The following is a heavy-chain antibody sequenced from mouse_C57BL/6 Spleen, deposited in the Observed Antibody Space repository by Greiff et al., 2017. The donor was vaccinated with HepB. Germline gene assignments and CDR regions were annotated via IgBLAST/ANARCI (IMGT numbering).Heavy chain of an antibody. Sequence: VQLQQSGAELVKPGASVKLSCTASGFNIKDYYMHWVKQRTEQGLEWIGRIDPEDGETKYAPKFKGKATITEDKSSTTAYMQLSSLTSADTSVYYCARLSNPFDYWGQGTPLTVSS. J-gene: IGHJ2*01. CDR1: GFNIKDYY. D-gene: IGHD2-5*01. CDR3: ARLSNPFDY. CDR2: IDPEDGET. V-gene: IGHV14-2*01.